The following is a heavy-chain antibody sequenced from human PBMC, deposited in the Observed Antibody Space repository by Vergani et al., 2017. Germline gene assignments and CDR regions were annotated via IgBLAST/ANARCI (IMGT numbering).Heavy chain of an antibody. CDR1: GESISGVSYY. CDR2: IYYSGRT. J-gene: IGHJ4*02. V-gene: IGHV4-61*02. D-gene: IGHD3-22*01. CDR3: ARIGPYFHDSRIDY. Sequence: QVKLQESGPGLLKPSQTLSLTCTVSGESISGVSYYLSWVRQPAGKGLEWIGRIYYSGRTDYNPSLESRVTISVDTSKNTFSLKLNSVTAADTAIYYCARIGPYFHDSRIDYWGQGRLVTVSS.